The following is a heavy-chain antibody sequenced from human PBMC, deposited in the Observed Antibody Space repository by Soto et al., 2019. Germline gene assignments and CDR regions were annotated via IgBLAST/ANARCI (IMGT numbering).Heavy chain of an antibody. J-gene: IGHJ3*02. CDR1: GGTFSSYA. CDR3: ASWGRYCSGVSCYRSHAFDI. Sequence: QVQLVQSGAEGKKPGSSVKVSCKASGGTFSSYAISWVRQAPGQGLEWMGGIIPIFGTANYAQKFQGRVTINADESTSTAYMELSSLRSEDTAVYYCASWGRYCSGVSCYRSHAFDIWGQGTMVTVSS. V-gene: IGHV1-69*01. CDR2: IIPIFGTA. D-gene: IGHD2-15*01.